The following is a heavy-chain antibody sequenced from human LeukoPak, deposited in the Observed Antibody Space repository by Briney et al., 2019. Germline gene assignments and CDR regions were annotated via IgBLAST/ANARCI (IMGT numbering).Heavy chain of an antibody. CDR3: ARDQPSRLRKTTVTSLDY. D-gene: IGHD4-17*01. V-gene: IGHV4-59*12. J-gene: IGHJ4*02. CDR1: GGSISRYY. Sequence: PSETLSLTCTVSGGSISRYYWSWIRQPPGKGLEWIGYIYYSGSTNYNPSLKSRVTISVDTSKNQFSLKLSSVTAADTAVYYCARDQPSRLRKTTVTSLDYWGQGTLVTVSS. CDR2: IYYSGST.